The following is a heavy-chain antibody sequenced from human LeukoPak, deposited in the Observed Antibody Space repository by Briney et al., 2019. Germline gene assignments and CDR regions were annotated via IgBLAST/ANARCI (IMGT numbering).Heavy chain of an antibody. Sequence: PSDTLSLPCTVSGRPISSSSYYWRWIRQPPGKGLEWIGSIYYSGSTYYNPSLKSRVTISVDTSKNQFSLKLNSVTAADTAVYYCARDPRGGTSRDNWFDPWGQGTLVTVSS. J-gene: IGHJ5*02. CDR3: ARDPRGGTSRDNWFDP. CDR2: IYYSGST. D-gene: IGHD1-1*01. V-gene: IGHV4-39*07. CDR1: GRPISSSSYY.